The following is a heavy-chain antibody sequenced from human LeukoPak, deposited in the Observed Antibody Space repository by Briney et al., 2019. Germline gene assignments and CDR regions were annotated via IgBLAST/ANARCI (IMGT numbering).Heavy chain of an antibody. CDR2: VNPNSGGT. J-gene: IGHJ5*02. D-gene: IGHD6-13*01. CDR3: ARVGSSGQQLVHWFDP. V-gene: IGHV1-2*02. Sequence: ALVKVSCKASGYTFSGYYMQWVRQAPGQGLEWMGWVNPNSGGTNYAQKFQGRVTMTSDTSISTAYMELSRLRFDDTAVYYCARVGSSGQQLVHWFDPWGQGTLVTVSS. CDR1: GYTFSGYY.